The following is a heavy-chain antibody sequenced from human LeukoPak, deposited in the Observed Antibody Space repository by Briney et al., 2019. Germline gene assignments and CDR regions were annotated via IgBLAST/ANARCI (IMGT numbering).Heavy chain of an antibody. Sequence: GGSLRLSCAASGFTFSSYAMSWVRQAPGKGLEWVAVISYDGSNKYYADSVKGRFTISRDNSKNTLYLQMISLRAEDTAVYYCAKAEDYYDSSGYYFGEFDYWGQGTLVTVSS. V-gene: IGHV3-30*18. CDR2: ISYDGSNK. D-gene: IGHD3-22*01. J-gene: IGHJ4*02. CDR1: GFTFSSYA. CDR3: AKAEDYYDSSGYYFGEFDY.